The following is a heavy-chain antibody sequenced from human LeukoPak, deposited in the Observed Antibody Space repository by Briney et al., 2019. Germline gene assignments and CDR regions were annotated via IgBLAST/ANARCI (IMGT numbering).Heavy chain of an antibody. CDR1: GFTFSSYA. Sequence: PGGSLRLSCAASGFTFSSYAMSWVRQAPGKGLDWVSTISGNGGNTYYADSVKGRFTISRDNSKNTLYLQINTLRAEDMAVYHCAKVVISWGPTSQDYWGQGTLVTVSS. D-gene: IGHD3-16*01. CDR3: AKVVISWGPTSQDY. J-gene: IGHJ4*02. CDR2: ISGNGGNT. V-gene: IGHV3-23*01.